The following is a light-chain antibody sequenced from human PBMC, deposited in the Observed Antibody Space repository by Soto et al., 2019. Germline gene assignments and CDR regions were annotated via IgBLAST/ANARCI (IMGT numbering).Light chain of an antibody. CDR2: GAS. CDR1: QSVSSNY. Sequence: EIVLTQSPGTLSLSPGERATLSCRASQSVSSNYLAWYQQKPGQAPRLLIYGASSRATGIPDRFSGSGSGTDFTLTISRLEPEDFAVYYCQQYDSSPWTFGQGTMVEIK. V-gene: IGKV3-20*01. CDR3: QQYDSSPWT. J-gene: IGKJ1*01.